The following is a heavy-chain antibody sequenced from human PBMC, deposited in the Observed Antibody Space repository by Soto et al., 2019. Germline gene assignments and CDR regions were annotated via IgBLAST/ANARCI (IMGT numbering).Heavy chain of an antibody. Sequence: SGPTLVNPTQTLTLTCTFSGFSLSTSGVGVGWIRQPPGKALEWLALIYWDDDKRYSPSLKSRLTVTKDTSKNQVVLTMTDMDPVDTATYSCVHSLPAATAFDYWGQGTLVTVSS. D-gene: IGHD2-2*01. V-gene: IGHV2-5*02. J-gene: IGHJ4*02. CDR1: GFSLSTSGVG. CDR3: VHSLPAATAFDY. CDR2: IYWDDDK.